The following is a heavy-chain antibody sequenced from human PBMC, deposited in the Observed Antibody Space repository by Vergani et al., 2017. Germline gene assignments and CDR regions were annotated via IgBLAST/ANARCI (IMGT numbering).Heavy chain of an antibody. J-gene: IGHJ3*02. CDR3: AKPLPRDDAFDI. CDR1: GFTFSSYC. V-gene: IGHV3-30*18. Sequence: QVQLVESGGGVVQPGRSLRLSCAASGFTFSSYCMHWVRQAPGKGLEWVAVISYDGSNKYYADSVKGRFTISRDNSKNTLYLQMNSLRAEDTAVYYCAKPLPRDDAFDIWGQGTMVTVSS. CDR2: ISYDGSNK.